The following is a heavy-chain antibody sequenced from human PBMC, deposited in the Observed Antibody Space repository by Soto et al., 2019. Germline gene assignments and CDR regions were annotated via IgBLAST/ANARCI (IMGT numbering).Heavy chain of an antibody. CDR3: ARSSRYCSGGSCYSPRNSFPAHVDY. CDR1: GGSISSGGYY. V-gene: IGHV4-31*03. Sequence: SETLSLTCTVSGGSISSGGYYWSWIRQHPGKGLEWIGYIYYSGSTYYNPSLKSRVTISVDTSKNQFSLKLSSVTAADTAVYYCARSSRYCSGGSCYSPRNSFPAHVDYWGQGTLVTVSS. J-gene: IGHJ4*02. CDR2: IYYSGST. D-gene: IGHD2-15*01.